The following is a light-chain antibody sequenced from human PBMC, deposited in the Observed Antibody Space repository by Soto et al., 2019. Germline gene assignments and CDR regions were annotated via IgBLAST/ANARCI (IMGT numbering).Light chain of an antibody. CDR1: QSVSSN. V-gene: IGKV3D-15*01. CDR2: GAS. J-gene: IGKJ5*01. CDR3: QQXNNWPST. Sequence: EIVLTQSPATLSVSPGERATLSCRASQSVSSNLAWYQQKPGQAPRLLIYGASTRATGIPARFSGSGSGTEFTLTISSLQSEXXAVXXXQQXNNWPSTFGQGTRLEIK.